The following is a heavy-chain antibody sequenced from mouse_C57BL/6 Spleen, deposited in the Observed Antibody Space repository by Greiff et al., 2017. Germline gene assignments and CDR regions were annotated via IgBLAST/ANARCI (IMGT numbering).Heavy chain of an antibody. CDR1: GFTFSNYW. V-gene: IGHV6-3*01. Sequence: EVKVEESGGGLVQPGGSMQLSCVASGFTFSNYWMNWVRQSPEKGLEWVAQIRLKPDNYATHYAGSVKGRFTISRDDSNSSVYLQMNNLRAEDTGIYYCTGEGYDFDYCGQGTTLTVSS. CDR3: TGEGYDFDY. J-gene: IGHJ2*01. CDR2: IRLKPDNYAT.